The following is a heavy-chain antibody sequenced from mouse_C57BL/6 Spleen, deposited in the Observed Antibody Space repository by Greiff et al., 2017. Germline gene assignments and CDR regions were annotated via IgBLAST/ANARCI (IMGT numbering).Heavy chain of an antibody. V-gene: IGHV5-17*01. CDR2: ISSGSSTI. CDR1: GFTFSDYG. Sequence: EVKLMESGGGLVKPGGSLKLSCAASGFTFSDYGMHWVRQAPEKGLEWVAYISSGSSTIYYADTVKGRFTISRDNAKNTLFLQMTSLRSEDTAMYYCARKAYYGPFDYWGQGTTLTVSS. D-gene: IGHD1-1*02. J-gene: IGHJ2*01. CDR3: ARKAYYGPFDY.